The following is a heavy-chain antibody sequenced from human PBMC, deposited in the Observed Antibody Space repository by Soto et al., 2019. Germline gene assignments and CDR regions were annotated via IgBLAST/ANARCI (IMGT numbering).Heavy chain of an antibody. J-gene: IGHJ4*02. CDR3: VIDGDVFDY. V-gene: IGHV3-48*01. CDR1: GFTFSSYS. D-gene: IGHD4-17*01. CDR2: ISRSSSTI. Sequence: GGSLRLSCAASGFTFSSYSMNWVRQAPGKGLEWVSYISRSSSTIYYADSVKGRFTISRDNAKNSLYLQMNSLRAEDTAVYYCVIDGDVFDYWGLGTLVTVSS.